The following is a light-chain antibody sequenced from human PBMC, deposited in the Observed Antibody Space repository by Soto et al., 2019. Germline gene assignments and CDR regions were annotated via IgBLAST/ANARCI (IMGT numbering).Light chain of an antibody. V-gene: IGKV3-20*01. J-gene: IGKJ1*01. CDR2: GAS. CDR1: QSVSSSY. CDR3: QQYGSRT. Sequence: VLTQSTTTLCLSQGERATLSFRASQSVSSSYFAWYQQKPGPAPRLLIYGASSRATGIPDRFSGSGSGTDSTLTISRLAPEDFAVYSCQQYGSRTFGQGTKVDIK.